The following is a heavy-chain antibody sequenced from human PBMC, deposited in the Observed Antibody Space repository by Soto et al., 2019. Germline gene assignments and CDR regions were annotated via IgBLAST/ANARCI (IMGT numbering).Heavy chain of an antibody. CDR2: ISSSSSTI. V-gene: IGHV3-48*02. Sequence: EVQLVESGGGLVQPGGSLRLSCAASGFTFSSYSMNWVRQAPGKGLEWVSYISSSSSTIYYADSVKGRFTISRDNAKNSLYLQMHSLREEDTAVHYCERSGGGYRSKLRYWGQGTLVTLSS. CDR3: ERSGGGYRSKLRY. CDR1: GFTFSSYS. D-gene: IGHD2-15*01. J-gene: IGHJ4*02.